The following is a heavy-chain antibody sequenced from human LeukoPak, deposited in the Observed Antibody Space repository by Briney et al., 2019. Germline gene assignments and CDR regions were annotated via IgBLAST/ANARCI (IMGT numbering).Heavy chain of an antibody. V-gene: IGHV3-21*01. CDR1: GFTFSSYT. J-gene: IGHJ3*02. Sequence: GGSLRLSCAASGFTFSSYTMNWVRQAPGKGLEWVSSISSSSAYKYYADSVKGRFTISRDNAKNSLYLQLNSLRAEDTALYFCARRFLNSLDIWGQGTTVVVSS. CDR2: ISSSSAYK. D-gene: IGHD4-23*01. CDR3: ARRFLNSLDI.